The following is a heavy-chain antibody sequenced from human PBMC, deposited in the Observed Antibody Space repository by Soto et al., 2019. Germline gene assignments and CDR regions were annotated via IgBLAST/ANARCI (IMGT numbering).Heavy chain of an antibody. V-gene: IGHV4-59*01. J-gene: IGHJ4*02. Sequence: SETLSLTCTVSSGSISTYYWSWIRQPPGKGSEWIGYIYYSGRTNYNPSLKSRVTISLDTSRNQFSLRLSSVAAADTAVYYCARYAGSSWFDYWGQGTLVTVSS. CDR2: IYYSGRT. CDR3: ARYAGSSWFDY. CDR1: SGSISTYY. D-gene: IGHD6-13*01.